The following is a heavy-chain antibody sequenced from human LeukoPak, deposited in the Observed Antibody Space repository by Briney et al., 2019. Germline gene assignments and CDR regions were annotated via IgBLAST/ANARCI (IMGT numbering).Heavy chain of an antibody. CDR1: GGSINSYY. D-gene: IGHD5-18*01. J-gene: IGHJ4*02. CDR2: ISYSGST. Sequence: SETLSLTCTVSGGSINSYYWSWIRQPPGKGLEWIGFISYSGSTNYNPSLKSRVTISVDTSKNQFSLKLSSVTAADTAVYYCARYARGYSLDYWGQGTLVTVSS. V-gene: IGHV4-59*01. CDR3: ARYARGYSLDY.